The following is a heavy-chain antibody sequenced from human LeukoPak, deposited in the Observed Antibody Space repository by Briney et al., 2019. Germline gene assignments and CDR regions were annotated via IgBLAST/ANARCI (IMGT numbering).Heavy chain of an antibody. V-gene: IGHV3-48*01. D-gene: IGHD2-8*01. Sequence: PGGSLRLSCAASGFTFSSYSMNWVRQAPGKGLEWVSYISSSSSTIYYADSVKGRFTISRDNAKNSLYLQMNSLRAEDTAVYYCADLNGPSWRSNAFDIWGQGTMVTVSS. CDR1: GFTFSSYS. CDR2: ISSSSSTI. CDR3: ADLNGPSWRSNAFDI. J-gene: IGHJ3*02.